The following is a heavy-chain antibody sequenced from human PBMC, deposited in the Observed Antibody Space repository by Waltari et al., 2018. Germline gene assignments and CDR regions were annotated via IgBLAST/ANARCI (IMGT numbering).Heavy chain of an antibody. CDR2: NYTSGST. D-gene: IGHD6-19*01. J-gene: IGHJ4*02. V-gene: IGHV4-61*02. Sequence: QVQLQESGPGLVKPSQTLSLTCTVSGGPLSRGSSYWSWIRQPPGKGLEWIGRNYTSGSTNYNPSLKSRVTISVDTSKNQFSLKLSSVTAADTAVYYCARAIGSGWFGGRMDFDYWGQGTLVTVSS. CDR1: GGPLSRGSSY. CDR3: ARAIGSGWFGGRMDFDY.